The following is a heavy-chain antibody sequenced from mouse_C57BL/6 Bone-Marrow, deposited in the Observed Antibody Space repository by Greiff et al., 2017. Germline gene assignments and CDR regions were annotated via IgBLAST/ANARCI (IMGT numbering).Heavy chain of an antibody. J-gene: IGHJ4*01. Sequence: QVQLQQPGAELVMPGASVKLSCKASGYTFTSYWMHWVKQRPGQGLEWIGEIDPSDSYTNYNQKFKGKSTLTVDKSSSTAYMQLSGLTSEDSAVYYCAREGYGLYAMDYWGQGTSVTVSS. D-gene: IGHD1-1*02. CDR3: AREGYGLYAMDY. V-gene: IGHV1-69*01. CDR1: GYTFTSYW. CDR2: IDPSDSYT.